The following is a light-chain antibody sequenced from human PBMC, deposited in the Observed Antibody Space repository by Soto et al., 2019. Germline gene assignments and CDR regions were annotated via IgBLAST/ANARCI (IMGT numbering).Light chain of an antibody. J-gene: IGLJ3*02. CDR1: TSNIGSNY. Sequence: QSVLTQPPSVSAAPGQKVTISCSGTTSNIGSNYVAWYQQLPGTGPKLLIYENNKRPSGVPDRFSGSKSGTSATLAITGLQTGDEADYHCGTWDNSLSSHVFGGGTQLTVL. V-gene: IGLV1-51*02. CDR3: GTWDNSLSSHV. CDR2: ENN.